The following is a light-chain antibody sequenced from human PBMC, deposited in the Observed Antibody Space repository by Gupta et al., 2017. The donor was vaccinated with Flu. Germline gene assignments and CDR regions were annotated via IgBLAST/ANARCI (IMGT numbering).Light chain of an antibody. J-gene: IGKJ3*01. CDR2: LGS. CDR1: QSLLHSNGYNY. CDR3: RQSLGFT. V-gene: IGKV2-28*01. Sequence: DIVMTQSPLSLPVTPGEPASISCRSSQSLLHSNGYNYLDWYRQKPGQSPQLLIYLGSNRASGGTDRFSGSGSGTDFTLKSSRVEAEDVGGYDGRQSLGFTFGHRTKVDIK.